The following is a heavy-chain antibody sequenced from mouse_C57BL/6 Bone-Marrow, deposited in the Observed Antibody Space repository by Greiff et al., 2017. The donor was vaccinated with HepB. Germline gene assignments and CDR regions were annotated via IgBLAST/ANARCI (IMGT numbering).Heavy chain of an antibody. CDR1: GFTFSDYG. CDR3: AKSFFTTGGFDV. D-gene: IGHD1-2*01. Sequence: EVLLVESGGGLVKPGGSLKLSCAASGFTFSDYGMHWVRQAPEKGLEWVAYISSGSSTIYYADTVKGRFTISRDNAKNTLFLQMTSLRSEDTAMYYCAKSFFTTGGFDVWGTGTTVTVSS. J-gene: IGHJ1*03. CDR2: ISSGSSTI. V-gene: IGHV5-17*01.